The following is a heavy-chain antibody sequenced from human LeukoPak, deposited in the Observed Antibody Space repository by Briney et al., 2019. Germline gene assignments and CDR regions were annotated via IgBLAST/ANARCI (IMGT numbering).Heavy chain of an antibody. V-gene: IGHV3-30*02. Sequence: GGSLRLSCAASGFTFSSYGMHWVRQAPGKGLEWVAFIRYDGSNKYYADSVKGRFTISRDNSKNTLYLQMNSLRAEDTAVYYCAKDGSDFWGDYYFDYWAREPWSPSPQ. D-gene: IGHD3-3*01. CDR1: GFTFSSYG. CDR3: AKDGSDFWGDYYFDY. J-gene: IGHJ4*02. CDR2: IRYDGSNK.